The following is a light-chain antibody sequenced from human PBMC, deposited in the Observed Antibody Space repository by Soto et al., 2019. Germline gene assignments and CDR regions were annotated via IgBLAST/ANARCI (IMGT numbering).Light chain of an antibody. CDR1: QTVSSNY. J-gene: IGKJ4*01. CDR3: QQYGRAPLT. Sequence: IVLTQSPGTLSLSPGERATLSCRASQTVSSNYLAWYQQKPGQAPRLLIYAASARATGIPDRFSGSGSGTDFTLTISRLQPDDFAVYYCQQYGRAPLTFGGGTKVEIK. V-gene: IGKV3-20*01. CDR2: AAS.